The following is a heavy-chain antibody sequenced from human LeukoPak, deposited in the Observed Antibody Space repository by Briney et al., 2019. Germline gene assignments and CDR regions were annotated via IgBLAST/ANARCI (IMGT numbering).Heavy chain of an antibody. Sequence: ASVKVSCKASGYTFTSYGISWVRQAPGQGLEWMGWISAYNGNTNYAQKLQGRVTMTTDTSTSTACMELRSLRSDDTAVYYCARDFPSYYDSSGYFDYWGQGTLVTVSS. J-gene: IGHJ4*02. CDR3: ARDFPSYYDSSGYFDY. V-gene: IGHV1-18*01. D-gene: IGHD3-22*01. CDR1: GYTFTSYG. CDR2: ISAYNGNT.